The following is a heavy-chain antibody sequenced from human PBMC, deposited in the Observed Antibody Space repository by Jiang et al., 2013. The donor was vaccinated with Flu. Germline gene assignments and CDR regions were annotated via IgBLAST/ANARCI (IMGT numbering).Heavy chain of an antibody. CDR2: IDPSDSYT. V-gene: IGHV5-10-1*01. J-gene: IGHJ4*02. CDR3: ARAEDQTHYYGSGSSHDY. CDR1: GYSFTSYW. D-gene: IGHD3-10*01. Sequence: SLRISCKGSGYSFTSYWISWVRQMPGKGLEWMGRIDPSDSYTNYSPSFQGHVTISADKSISTAYLQWSSLKASDTAMYYCARAEDQTHYYGSGSSHDYWGQGTLVTVSS.